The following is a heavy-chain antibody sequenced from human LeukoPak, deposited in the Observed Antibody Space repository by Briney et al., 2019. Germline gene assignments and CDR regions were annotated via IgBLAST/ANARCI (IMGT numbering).Heavy chain of an antibody. CDR1: GYTFRSYP. Sequence: GGSLRLSCAASGYTFRSYPGFTFENFPFNWVRQAPGKGLEWVSTITDDGRKYYAESVQGRFTISRDNSKRTLDLQMNGLRADDTATYYCAKDWDLWGQGTLVTVSS. J-gene: IGHJ4*02. V-gene: IGHV3-23*01. D-gene: IGHD1-26*01. CDR3: AKDWDL. CDR2: ITDDGRK.